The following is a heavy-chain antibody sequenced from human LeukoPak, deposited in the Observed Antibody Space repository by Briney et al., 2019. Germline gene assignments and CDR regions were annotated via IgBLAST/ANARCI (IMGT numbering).Heavy chain of an antibody. V-gene: IGHV3-21*01. CDR3: ARDTGAYYDSGGLDY. CDR2: ISSSSSYI. Sequence: GGSLRLSCAASGFTFSSYAMNWVRQAPGKGLEWVSSISSSSSYIYYADSVKGRFTISRDNAKNSLYLQMNSLRAEDTAVYYCARDTGAYYDSGGLDYWGQGTLVTVSS. J-gene: IGHJ4*02. CDR1: GFTFSSYA. D-gene: IGHD3-22*01.